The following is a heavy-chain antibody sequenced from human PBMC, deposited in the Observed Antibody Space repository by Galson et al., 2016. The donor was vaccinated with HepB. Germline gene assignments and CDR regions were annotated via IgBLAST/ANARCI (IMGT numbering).Heavy chain of an antibody. CDR3: AMTRSSWTSFDY. V-gene: IGHV1-3*04. CDR2: INTGNGNT. CDR1: GYTLIGYA. J-gene: IGHJ4*02. D-gene: IGHD6-13*01. Sequence: SVKVSCKASGYTLIGYAMHWVRQAPGQRLEWMGWINTGNGNTKYSQNFQGRVTITRDTSASTVYMELSGLTSEDTAVYYCAMTRSSWTSFDYWGQGTLVTVSS.